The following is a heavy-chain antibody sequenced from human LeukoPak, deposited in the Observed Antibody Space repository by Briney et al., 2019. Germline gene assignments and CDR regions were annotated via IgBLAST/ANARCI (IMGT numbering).Heavy chain of an antibody. V-gene: IGHV4-39*07. CDR2: IYSSGST. CDR3: ARESSGYCGGDCSPLDAFDI. D-gene: IGHD2-21*02. CDR1: GGSISSSYYY. Sequence: PSETLSLTCTVSGGSISSSYYYWGWIRQPPGKGLEWIGSIYSSGSTYYKPSLKSRVTISVDTSKNQFSLKLTSVTAADTAVYYCARESSGYCGGDCSPLDAFDIWGQGTMVNVSS. J-gene: IGHJ3*02.